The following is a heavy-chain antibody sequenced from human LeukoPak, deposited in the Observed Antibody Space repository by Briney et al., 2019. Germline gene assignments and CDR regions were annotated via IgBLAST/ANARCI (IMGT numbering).Heavy chain of an antibody. CDR1: GFTFSSYA. CDR3: AKDRGGGNLDFDY. CDR2: ISGSGGRT. V-gene: IGHV3-23*01. J-gene: IGHJ4*02. D-gene: IGHD2-15*01. Sequence: GSLRLSCAASGFTFSSYAMTWVRQAPGKGLEWVSVISGSGGRTYYADSVKGRFTISRDNSKNTLYPQMSSLRAEDTAVYYCAKDRGGGNLDFDYWGQGTLVTVSS.